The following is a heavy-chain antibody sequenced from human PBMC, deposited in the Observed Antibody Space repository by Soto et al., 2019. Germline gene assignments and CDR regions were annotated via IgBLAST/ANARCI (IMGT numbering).Heavy chain of an antibody. D-gene: IGHD6-25*01. CDR3: TRIDHLHAAGMDV. J-gene: IGHJ6*02. CDR2: IWYDGINK. V-gene: IGHV3-33*01. Sequence: QVQLVESGGGVVQPGRSLRLSCAASGFTFNTYGMHWVRQAPGKGLEWVAVIWYDGINKDYGDSVKGRFTISRDNSKNMLYLEMNSLRVEDTAVSYCTRIDHLHAAGMDVWGQGTTVTVSS. CDR1: GFTFNTYG.